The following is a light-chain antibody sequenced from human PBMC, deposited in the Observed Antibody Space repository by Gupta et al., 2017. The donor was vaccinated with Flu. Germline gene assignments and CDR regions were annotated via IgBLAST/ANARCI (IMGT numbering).Light chain of an antibody. J-gene: IGKJ1*01. CDR2: GAD. Sequence: EIVLTQSPGTLSLSPGERATLACRASQSVSSSYLPWDQQKRGQAPRPLIYGADSRDTGIPDRYPGRRAGTEVSVTSSVRQPENFAGTGGQESGGPTF. CDR1: QSVSSSY. CDR3: QESGGPT. V-gene: IGKV3-20*01.